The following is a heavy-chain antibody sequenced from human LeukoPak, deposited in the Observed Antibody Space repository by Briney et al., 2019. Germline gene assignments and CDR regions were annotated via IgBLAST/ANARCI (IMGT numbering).Heavy chain of an antibody. V-gene: IGHV3-23*01. CDR1: GLTFTNHA. Sequence: GGSPRLSCAASGLTFTNHALSWVRQAPGKGLEWVSTVSGSGSLKFYADSVKGRFTISRDNSENTLYLQMNGLRTEDTALYYCAKDRSTGFYYFDSWGQGTLVTVSS. J-gene: IGHJ4*02. CDR3: AKDRSTGFYYFDS. CDR2: VSGSGSLK. D-gene: IGHD6-19*01.